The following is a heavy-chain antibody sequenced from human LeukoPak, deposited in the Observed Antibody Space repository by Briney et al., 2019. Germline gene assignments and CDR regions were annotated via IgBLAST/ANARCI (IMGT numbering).Heavy chain of an antibody. CDR3: ARDEDGSYESLIDY. V-gene: IGHV3-21*01. Sequence: TGGSLRLSCAASGFAFSSYSMNWVRQAPGKGLEWVSSISSSSSYIYYADSVKGRFTISRDNAKNSLYLQMNSLRAEDTAVYYCARDEDGSYESLIDYWGQGTLVTVSS. J-gene: IGHJ4*02. CDR2: ISSSSSYI. D-gene: IGHD1-26*01. CDR1: GFAFSSYS.